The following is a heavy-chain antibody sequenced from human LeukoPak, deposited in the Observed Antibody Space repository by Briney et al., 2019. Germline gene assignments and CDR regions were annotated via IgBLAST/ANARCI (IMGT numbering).Heavy chain of an antibody. D-gene: IGHD2-2*01. V-gene: IGHV5-10-1*01. CDR1: GYSFTSYW. CDR3: ARRSRFCSSTSCYVGYYGMDV. Sequence: GESLKISCKGSGYSFTSYWISWVRQMPGKGLEWMGRINPSDSYTNYSPSFQGHVTISADKSISTAYLQWSSLKASDTAMYYCARRSRFCSSTSCYVGYYGMDVWGQGTTVTVSS. CDR2: INPSDSYT. J-gene: IGHJ6*02.